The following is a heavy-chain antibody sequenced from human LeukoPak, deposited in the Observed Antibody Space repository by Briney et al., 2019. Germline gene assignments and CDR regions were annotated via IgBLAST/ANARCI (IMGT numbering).Heavy chain of an antibody. V-gene: IGHV4-59*08. CDR3: ATQVRDSRGPWYYFES. Sequence: SETLSLTCIVSGGSISSDYWSWIRQPPGEGLEWIGCIYYSGSTIYNPSLKSRLTISVDTSKNQFSLKLSSVTAADTAVYPCATQVRDSRGPWYYFESWGQGNLVTVSS. CDR2: IYYSGST. J-gene: IGHJ4*02. D-gene: IGHD3-22*01. CDR1: GGSISSDY.